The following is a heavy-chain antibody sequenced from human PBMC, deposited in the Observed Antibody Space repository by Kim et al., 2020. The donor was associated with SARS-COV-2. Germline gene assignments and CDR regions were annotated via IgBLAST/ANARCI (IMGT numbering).Heavy chain of an antibody. CDR2: IYYSGST. CDR3: ARGSEDEVMDP. CDR1: GGSISSSSYY. V-gene: IGHV4-39*07. J-gene: IGHJ5*02. Sequence: SETLSLTCTVSGGSISSSSYYWGWIRQPPGKGLEWIGSIYYSGSTYYNPSLKSRVTISVDTSKNQFSLKLSSVTAADTAVYYCARGSEDEVMDPWGQGT.